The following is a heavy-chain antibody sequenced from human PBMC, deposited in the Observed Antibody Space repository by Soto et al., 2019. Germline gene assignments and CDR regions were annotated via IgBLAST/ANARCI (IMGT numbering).Heavy chain of an antibody. Sequence: GGSLRLSCAASGFTFSSYSMNWVRQAPGKGLEWVSCISSSSSDIYYADSVKGRFTISRDNAKNSLYLQMNSLRAEDTAVYYCATTYYDPPRKKWFDPWGQGTLVTV. CDR2: ISSSSSDI. CDR1: GFTFSSYS. J-gene: IGHJ5*02. D-gene: IGHD3-3*01. V-gene: IGHV3-21*01. CDR3: ATTYYDPPRKKWFDP.